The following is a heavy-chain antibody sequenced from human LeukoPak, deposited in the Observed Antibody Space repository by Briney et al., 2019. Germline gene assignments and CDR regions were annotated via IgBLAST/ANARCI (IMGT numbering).Heavy chain of an antibody. Sequence: PETLSLTCTASGGSISSSSYYWGWIRQPPGKGLEWIGIIYYSGSTYYNPSLKSRVTISVDTSKNQFSLKLSSVTAADTAVYYCASQRDIVVVPAATAGIQLWSPFDYWGQGTLVTVSS. J-gene: IGHJ4*02. V-gene: IGHV4-39*01. CDR1: GGSISSSSYY. CDR3: ASQRDIVVVPAATAGIQLWSPFDY. CDR2: IYYSGST. D-gene: IGHD2-2*01.